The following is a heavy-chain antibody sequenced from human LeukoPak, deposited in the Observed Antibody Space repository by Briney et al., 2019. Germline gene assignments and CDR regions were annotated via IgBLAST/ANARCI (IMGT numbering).Heavy chain of an antibody. D-gene: IGHD3-9*01. CDR3: ARDSYYDILTGYYGRWFDP. J-gene: IGHJ5*02. CDR2: INPDSGGT. Sequence: ASVKVSCKASGYTFTGYYMHWVRQAPGQGLEWMGWINPDSGGTNYAQKFQGRVTMTRATSINTAYMELSRLRSDDTAVYYCARDSYYDILTGYYGRWFDPWGQGTLVTVSS. CDR1: GYTFTGYY. V-gene: IGHV1-2*02.